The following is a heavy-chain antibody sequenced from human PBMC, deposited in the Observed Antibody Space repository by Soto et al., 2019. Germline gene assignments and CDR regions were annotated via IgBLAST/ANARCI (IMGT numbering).Heavy chain of an antibody. D-gene: IGHD3-3*01. CDR2: ISAYNGNT. V-gene: IGHV1-18*01. Sequence: QVQLVQSGAEVKKPGASVKVSCKASGYTFTSYGISWVRQAPGQGLEWMGWISAYNGNTNYAQKLQGRVTMTTDTSTSTAYRERRSLRSDDTAVYYCARDLRYDFWSGYYPIDYWGQGTLVTVSS. CDR1: GYTFTSYG. J-gene: IGHJ4*02. CDR3: ARDLRYDFWSGYYPIDY.